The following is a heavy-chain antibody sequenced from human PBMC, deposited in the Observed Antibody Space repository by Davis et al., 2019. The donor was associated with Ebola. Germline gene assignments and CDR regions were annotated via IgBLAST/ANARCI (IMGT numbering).Heavy chain of an antibody. CDR2: INPNSGGT. D-gene: IGHD5-18*01. V-gene: IGHV1-2*02. CDR1: GYTFTGYY. J-gene: IGHJ6*02. Sequence: ASVKVSCKASGYTFTGYYMHWVRQDPGQGLEWMGWINPNSGGTNYAQKFQGRVTMTRDTSISTAYMELSRLRSDDTAVYYCARAYSGYSYGSSYYYGMDVWGQGTTVTVSS. CDR3: ARAYSGYSYGSSYYYGMDV.